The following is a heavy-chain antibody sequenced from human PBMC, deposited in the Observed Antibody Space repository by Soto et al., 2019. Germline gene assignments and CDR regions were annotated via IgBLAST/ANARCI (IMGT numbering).Heavy chain of an antibody. V-gene: IGHV4-39*01. CDR3: ARLEGLATISYYFDF. J-gene: IGHJ4*02. CDR1: GDSINSDKYY. Sequence: QLQLQESGPGLVKPSETLSLTCSVSGDSINSDKYYWGWIRQPPGKGLEWIGSIYFRGNTYYNPSLQARVTISLDKSKSQFSLKLNFGTAADSAVYFCARLEGLATISYYFDFWGQGALVTVSS. D-gene: IGHD3-9*01. CDR2: IYFRGNT.